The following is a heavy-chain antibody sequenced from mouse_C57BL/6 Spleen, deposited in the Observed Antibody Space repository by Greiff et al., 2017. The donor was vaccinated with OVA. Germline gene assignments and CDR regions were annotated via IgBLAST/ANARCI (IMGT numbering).Heavy chain of an antibody. D-gene: IGHD1-1*01. J-gene: IGHJ4*01. CDR1: GYTFTSYW. CDR2: ITPSNGGT. Sequence: QVQLQQPGTELVPPGASVKLSCKASGYTFTSYWMHWVQQRPGQGLEWIGNITPSNGGTNYNEKFKSTATLAVDKSSSPADMQLSSLTSSDSAVYYCAGLPDVYGSSYEGYYYAMDYWGQGTTVTVSS. V-gene: IGHV1-53*01. CDR3: AGLPDVYGSSYEGYYYAMDY.